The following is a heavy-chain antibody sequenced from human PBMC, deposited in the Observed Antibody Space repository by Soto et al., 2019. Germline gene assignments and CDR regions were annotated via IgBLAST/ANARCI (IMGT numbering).Heavy chain of an antibody. CDR3: ARIVGARGSASDF. Sequence: EVNLIESGGGLVKPGGSLRLSCAGSGFMFNVYRMTWVRQAPGKGLEWVSCISSDSSQIFYADSVKGRFTISRENAKNALHLHMDSLRPEDTAVYYCARIVGARGSASDFWGQGTLVTVSP. J-gene: IGHJ4*02. V-gene: IGHV3-21*01. D-gene: IGHD3-10*01. CDR2: ISSDSSQI. CDR1: GFMFNVYR.